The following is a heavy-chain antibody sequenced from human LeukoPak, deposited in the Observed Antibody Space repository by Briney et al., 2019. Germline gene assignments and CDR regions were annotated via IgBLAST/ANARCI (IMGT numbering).Heavy chain of an antibody. J-gene: IGHJ4*02. CDR1: GYTFTSYG. D-gene: IGHD6-19*01. CDR3: ARKVAGLSSDYFDY. V-gene: IGHV1-18*01. Sequence: ASVKVSCKASGYTFTSYGISWVRQAPGQGLEWMGWISAYNGNTNYAQKLQGRVTMTTDTSTSTAYMELRSLRSDDTAVYYCARKVAGLSSDYFDYWGQGTLVTVSS. CDR2: ISAYNGNT.